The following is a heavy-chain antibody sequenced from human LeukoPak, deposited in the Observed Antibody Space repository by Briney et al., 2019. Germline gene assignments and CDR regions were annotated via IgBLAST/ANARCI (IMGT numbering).Heavy chain of an antibody. CDR1: GFTFSSYA. Sequence: PGGSLRLSCAASGFTFSSYAMSWVRQAPGKGLEWVSVIFDGGGTFYSDSVKGRFTVSRDYSKNTLYLQMNSLRADDTAVYYCARDSSGPAFWGQGTLVTVSS. D-gene: IGHD3-22*01. CDR2: IFDGGGT. J-gene: IGHJ4*02. V-gene: IGHV3-23*01. CDR3: ARDSSGPAF.